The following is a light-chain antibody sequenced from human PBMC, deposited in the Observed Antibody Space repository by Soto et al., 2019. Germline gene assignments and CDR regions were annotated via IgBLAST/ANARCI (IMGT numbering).Light chain of an antibody. CDR1: SSDVGNYDY. CDR2: EVS. V-gene: IGLV2-14*01. Sequence: QSVLTQPASVSVSPGQSITSSCTGTSSDVGNYDYVSWYQQYPGKVPKLMIYEVSNRPSGVSDRFSGSKSGNTASLTISGLQAEDEADYFCSSYTTTATVLFGGGTKVTVL. CDR3: SSYTTTATVL. J-gene: IGLJ2*01.